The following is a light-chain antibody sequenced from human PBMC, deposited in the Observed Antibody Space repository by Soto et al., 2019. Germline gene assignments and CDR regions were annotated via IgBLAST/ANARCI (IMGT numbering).Light chain of an antibody. V-gene: IGLV2-14*03. J-gene: IGLJ2*01. CDR3: SAYSSGATHVV. CDR2: DVN. Sequence: QSALTQPASVSGSPGQSITISCTGTSSDIGGLYNYVSWYQQHPGKAHKLLIYDVNDRPSGVSDRFSGSKSGNTASLTISGLQAEDEADYFCSAYSSGATHVVFGGGTKVTV. CDR1: SSDIGGLYNY.